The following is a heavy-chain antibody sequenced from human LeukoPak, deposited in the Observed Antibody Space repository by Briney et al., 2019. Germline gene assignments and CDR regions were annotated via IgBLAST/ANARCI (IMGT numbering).Heavy chain of an antibody. CDR2: INYSGST. D-gene: IGHD6-13*01. CDR1: GGSISSSNYY. J-gene: IGHJ4*02. V-gene: IGHV4-39*01. CDR3: ARRTSSSWFFDY. Sequence: SETLSLTCTVSGGSISSSNYYWAWIRQPPGKGLEWIGSINYSGSTYYNPSLKSRVTTSVDTSKSQFSLKMSSVTAADTAVYYCARRTSSSWFFDYWGQGTLVTVSS.